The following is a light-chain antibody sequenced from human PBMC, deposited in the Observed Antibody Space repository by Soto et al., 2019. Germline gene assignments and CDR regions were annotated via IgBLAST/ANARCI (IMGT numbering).Light chain of an antibody. J-gene: IGKJ1*01. V-gene: IGKV1-5*03. CDR3: QHYNSYSEA. CDR2: KAS. Sequence: EIQRTQPPSTLSGSVGDRVTLTCRASQTISSWLAWYQKKPGKDPKILIYKASTLKSGVPSRFSGSGSGTEFNLTISRLQTDDFATYECQHYNSYSEAFGQGTKVDIK. CDR1: QTISSW.